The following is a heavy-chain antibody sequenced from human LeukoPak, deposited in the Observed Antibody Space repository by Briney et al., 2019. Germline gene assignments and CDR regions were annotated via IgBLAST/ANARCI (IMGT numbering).Heavy chain of an antibody. Sequence: SETLSLTCSVSGGSISNGGYYWSWIRQHPEKGLEWIGYIFYNGNTYYNPSLKSRVTISVDTSKNQFSLKVTSVTAADTAVYYCARDARFGGTPPFGMDVWGQGTTVTVSS. V-gene: IGHV4-31*03. CDR1: GGSISNGGYY. CDR2: IFYNGNT. CDR3: ARDARFGGTPPFGMDV. J-gene: IGHJ6*02. D-gene: IGHD3-10*01.